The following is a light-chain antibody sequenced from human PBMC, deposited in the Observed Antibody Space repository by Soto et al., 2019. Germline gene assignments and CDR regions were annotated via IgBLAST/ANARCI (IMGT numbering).Light chain of an antibody. CDR1: SSNIGAGFD. Sequence: QSVLTQPPSVSGAPGQRVTISCTGSSSNIGAGFDVHWYHQIAGTAPKLLIYRNTQRPSGVPDRFSGSKSGISASLAISGLRSEDEADYFCATWDDRLSGVVFGGGTQLTVL. CDR2: RNT. CDR3: ATWDDRLSGVV. J-gene: IGLJ2*01. V-gene: IGLV1-40*01.